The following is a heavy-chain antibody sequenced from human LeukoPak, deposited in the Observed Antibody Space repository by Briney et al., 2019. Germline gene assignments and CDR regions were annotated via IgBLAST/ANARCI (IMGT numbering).Heavy chain of an antibody. D-gene: IGHD3-22*01. CDR3: ARDPDYYDSSGYSDH. J-gene: IGHJ4*02. Sequence: SVKVSCKASGGTFSSYAISWVRQAPGQGLEWMGRIIPILGIANYAQKFQGRVTITADKSTSTAYMELSSLRSEDTAVYYCARDPDYYDSSGYSDHWGQGTLVTVSS. CDR1: GGTFSSYA. CDR2: IIPILGIA. V-gene: IGHV1-69*04.